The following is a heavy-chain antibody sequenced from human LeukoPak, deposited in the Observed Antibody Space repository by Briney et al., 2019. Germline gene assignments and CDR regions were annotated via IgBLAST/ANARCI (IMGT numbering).Heavy chain of an antibody. CDR1: GFTFSSYG. CDR3: ADLEQQLEGFMDY. J-gene: IGHJ4*02. Sequence: GGSLRLSCAASGFTFSSYGMHWVRQAPGKGLEWVAFIRYDGSNKYYADSVKGPFTISRDNSKNTLYLQMNSLRAEDTAVYYCADLEQQLEGFMDYWGQGTLVTVSS. D-gene: IGHD6-13*01. CDR2: IRYDGSNK. V-gene: IGHV3-30*02.